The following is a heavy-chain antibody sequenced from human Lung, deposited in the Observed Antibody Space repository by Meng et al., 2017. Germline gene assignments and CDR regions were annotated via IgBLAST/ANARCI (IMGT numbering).Heavy chain of an antibody. CDR1: GYTFTSYA. CDR2: INTNTGNP. CDR3: ASGWFGELFGYFDL. Sequence: VRLVTSGSWLKKPGASVKVSCKASGYTFTSYAMNWVRQAPGQGLEWMGWINTNTGNPTYAQGFTGRFVFSLDTSVSTAYLQISSLKAEDTAVYYCASGWFGELFGYFDLWGRGTLVTVSS. D-gene: IGHD3-10*01. J-gene: IGHJ2*01. V-gene: IGHV7-4-1*02.